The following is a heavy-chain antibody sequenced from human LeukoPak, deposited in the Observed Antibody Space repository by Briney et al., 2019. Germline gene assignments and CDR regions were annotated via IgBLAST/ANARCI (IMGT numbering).Heavy chain of an antibody. CDR2: IYYSGST. CDR1: GGSFSGYY. CDR3: AYLGTDGGY. V-gene: IGHV4-34*01. D-gene: IGHD6-13*01. Sequence: ASETLSLTCAVYGGSFSGYYWSWIRQPPGKGLEWIGSIYYSGSTNYNPSLKSRVTMSVDTSKNQFSLKLSSVTAADTAVYYCAYLGTDGGYWGQGTLVTVSS. J-gene: IGHJ4*02.